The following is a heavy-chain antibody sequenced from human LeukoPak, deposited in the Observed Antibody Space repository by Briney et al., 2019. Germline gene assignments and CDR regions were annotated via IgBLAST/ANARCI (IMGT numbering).Heavy chain of an antibody. CDR3: ATTYDSYDAFDI. J-gene: IGHJ3*02. CDR1: GGTFSSYA. Sequence: GASVKVSCKASGGTFSSYAISWVRQAPGQGLEWMGGIIPIFGTVNYAQKFQGRVTITADESTSTAYMELSSLRSEDTAVYYCATTYDSYDAFDIWGQGTMVTVSS. D-gene: IGHD2-21*02. V-gene: IGHV1-69*13. CDR2: IIPIFGTV.